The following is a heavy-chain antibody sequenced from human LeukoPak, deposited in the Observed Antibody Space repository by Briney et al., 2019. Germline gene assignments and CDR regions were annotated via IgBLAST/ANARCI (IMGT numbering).Heavy chain of an antibody. CDR3: ARKDFSSGSFNY. V-gene: IGHV3-11*04. CDR1: GFPFNVYY. CDR2: IGLNGYPL. D-gene: IGHD3-22*01. Sequence: PGGSLRLSCAVSGFPFNVYYMSWIRQAPGKGLEWISYIGLNGYPLDYADSVKGRFTISRDNANNLLYLDMDSLTAEDTAVYYCARKDFSSGSFNYWGQGTPVTVSS. J-gene: IGHJ4*02.